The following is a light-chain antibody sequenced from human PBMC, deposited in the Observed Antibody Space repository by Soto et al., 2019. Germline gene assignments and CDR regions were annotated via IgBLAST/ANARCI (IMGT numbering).Light chain of an antibody. V-gene: IGLV1-40*01. CDR1: SSNIGALFD. CDR2: GNI. Sequence: QSVLTQPPSVSGAPGQTVTISCTGGSSNIGALFDVHWYQQLPGAAPKLLIYGNINRPSGVPDRFSGSKSGTSASLAITGLRAEDEAHYYCQSYDSSLGGSVFGTGTKLTVL. CDR3: QSYDSSLGGSV. J-gene: IGLJ1*01.